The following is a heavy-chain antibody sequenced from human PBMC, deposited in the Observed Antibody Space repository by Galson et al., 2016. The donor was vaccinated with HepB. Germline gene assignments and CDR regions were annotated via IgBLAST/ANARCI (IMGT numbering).Heavy chain of an antibody. D-gene: IGHD2-15*01. CDR3: ATRIGTQMGLDY. V-gene: IGHV3-23*01. Sequence: SLRLSCAASGFTFSSHGMVWVRQAPEKGLEWVSGISNTTYFTEHADAVKGRFTISRDNSKNTLYLQMNSLKAEDAAIYYCATRIGTQMGLDYWGRGTLVTVSS. CDR2: ISNTTYFT. J-gene: IGHJ4*02. CDR1: GFTFSSHG.